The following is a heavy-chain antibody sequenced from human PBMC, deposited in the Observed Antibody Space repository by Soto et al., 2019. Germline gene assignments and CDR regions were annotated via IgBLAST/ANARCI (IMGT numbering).Heavy chain of an antibody. J-gene: IGHJ4*02. Sequence: EVQLVESGGGLVQPGGSLRLSCAASGFTFSSYAMHWVRQAPGKGLEYVSAISSNGGSTYYANSVKGRFTISRDNSKDTLYLQMGSLRAEDVAVYYCAREGGSYYFDCWGQGTLCTVAS. CDR2: ISSNGGST. CDR3: AREGGSYYFDC. V-gene: IGHV3-64*01. CDR1: GFTFSSYA. D-gene: IGHD1-26*01.